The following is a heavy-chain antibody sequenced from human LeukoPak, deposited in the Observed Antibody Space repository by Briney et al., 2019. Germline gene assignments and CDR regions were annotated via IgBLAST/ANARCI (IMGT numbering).Heavy chain of an antibody. V-gene: IGHV1-69*05. J-gene: IGHJ5*02. Sequence: ASVKVSCKASGGTFSSYAISWVRQAPGQGLEWMGGIIPIFGTANYAQKFQGRVTITTDESTSTAYMELSSLRSEDTAVYYCARGPSVESWFDPWGQGTLVTVSP. CDR2: IIPIFGTA. CDR1: GGTFSSYA. CDR3: ARGPSVESWFDP.